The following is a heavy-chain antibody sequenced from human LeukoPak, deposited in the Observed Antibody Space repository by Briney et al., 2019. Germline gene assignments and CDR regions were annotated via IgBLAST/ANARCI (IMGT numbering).Heavy chain of an antibody. Sequence: PGGSLRLSCAASGFTFTDNFMSWVRQVPGKGLEWVSYISSSGSTIYYADSVKGRFTISRDNAKNSLYLQMNSLRAEDTALYYCARDSTYSSSWYSGSVAGNSPPFDYWGQGTLVTVSS. V-gene: IGHV3-11*01. CDR2: ISSSGSTI. CDR1: GFTFTDNF. J-gene: IGHJ4*02. CDR3: ARDSTYSSSWYSGSVAGNSPPFDY. D-gene: IGHD6-13*01.